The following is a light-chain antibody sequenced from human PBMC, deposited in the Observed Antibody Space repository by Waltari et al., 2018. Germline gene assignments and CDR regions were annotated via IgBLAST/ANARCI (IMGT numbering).Light chain of an antibody. CDR2: DVS. J-gene: IGLJ2*01. V-gene: IGLV2-14*01. CDR1: SSDVGGYNY. Sequence: QSALTQPASVSGSPGQSITISCTGTSSDVGGYNYVSWHQQHPGKAPKLKIYDVSNRPSGVANRVSGSKSGNADSLTISGLQAEAEADYYCSSYTSSSVVFGGGTKLTVL. CDR3: SSYTSSSVV.